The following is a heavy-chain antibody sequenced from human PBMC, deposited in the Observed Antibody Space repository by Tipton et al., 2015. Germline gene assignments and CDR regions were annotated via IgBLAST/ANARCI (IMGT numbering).Heavy chain of an antibody. V-gene: IGHV4-38-2*01. Sequence: PGLVKPSETLSLTCDVSGYSISSGYYWGWIRQPPGKGLEWIGSIFHRGDTNYNPSLKSRVTISLDTSKNQFSLKLNSVTAADTAVYYCARVATLARLLLPAWYFDLWGRGTLVTVSS. CDR1: GYSISSGYY. CDR3: ARVATLARLLLPAWYFDL. D-gene: IGHD2-15*01. CDR2: IFHRGDT. J-gene: IGHJ2*01.